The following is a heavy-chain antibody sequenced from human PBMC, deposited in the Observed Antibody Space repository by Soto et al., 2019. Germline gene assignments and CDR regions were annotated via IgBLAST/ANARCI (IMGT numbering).Heavy chain of an antibody. J-gene: IGHJ6*02. V-gene: IGHV4-30-4*01. CDR1: GGSISSGDYY. D-gene: IGHD3-3*01. CDR3: ARDRKYDFWSGSSADYGMDV. CDR2: IYYSGST. Sequence: SETLSLTCTVSGGSISSGDYYWSWIRQPPGKGLEWIGYIYYSGSTYYNPSLKSRVTISVDTSKNQFSLKLSSVTAADTAVYYCARDRKYDFWSGSSADYGMDVWGQGTTVTVSS.